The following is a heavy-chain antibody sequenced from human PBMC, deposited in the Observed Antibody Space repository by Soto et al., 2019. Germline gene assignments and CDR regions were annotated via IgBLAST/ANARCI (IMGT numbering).Heavy chain of an antibody. J-gene: IGHJ5*02. Sequence: SSETLSLTCAVSGGSIGSDGYFWSLIRQPPGRGLEGIGYIYHGGDAYYNPSLKSRVTISVETSKNQFSMKMTSVTAADTAVYYCAKSYYDNIGFAVGPWGQGTLVTVSS. V-gene: IGHV4-30-2*01. D-gene: IGHD3-22*01. CDR3: AKSYYDNIGFAVGP. CDR1: GGSIGSDGYF. CDR2: IYHGGDA.